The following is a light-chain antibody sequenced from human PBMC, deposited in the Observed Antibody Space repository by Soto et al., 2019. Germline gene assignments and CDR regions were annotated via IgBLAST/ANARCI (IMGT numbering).Light chain of an antibody. Sequence: QSVLTQPASVSGSPGQSITISCTGTSSDVGSYNYVSWYQQYPGKAPKLMIFAVSNRPSGVSNRFSGSKSGNTASLTISGLQAEDEADYYCSSYTISTTLVFGTGTKVTVL. CDR1: SSDVGSYNY. CDR2: AVS. J-gene: IGLJ1*01. CDR3: SSYTISTTLV. V-gene: IGLV2-14*01.